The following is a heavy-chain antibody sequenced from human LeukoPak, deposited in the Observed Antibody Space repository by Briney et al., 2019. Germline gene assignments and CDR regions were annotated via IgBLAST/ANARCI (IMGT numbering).Heavy chain of an antibody. CDR1: GFTFSSYW. V-gene: IGHV3-7*03. J-gene: IGHJ3*02. Sequence: GGSLRLSCAASGFTFSSYWMSWVRQAPGKGLEWVANIKQDGSEKYCVDSVKGRFTISRDNAKNSLYLQMNSLRAEDTALYYCAKDRALIVGDAFDIWGQGTMVTVSS. D-gene: IGHD1-26*01. CDR2: IKQDGSEK. CDR3: AKDRALIVGDAFDI.